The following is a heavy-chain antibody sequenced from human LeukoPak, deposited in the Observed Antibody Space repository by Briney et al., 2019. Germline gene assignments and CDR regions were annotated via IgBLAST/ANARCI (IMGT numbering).Heavy chain of an antibody. CDR3: AKAGKQVVIPYY. Sequence: ASVKVSCKASGYTFTSYYIHWMRQAPGQGLEWMGIINPGSGTTTYAQKFQGRVTMTRDTSTGTVYMELSSLRAEDTAVYYCAKAGKQVVIPYYWGQGTLVTVSS. CDR1: GYTFTSYY. CDR2: INPGSGTT. J-gene: IGHJ4*02. V-gene: IGHV1-46*01. D-gene: IGHD3-22*01.